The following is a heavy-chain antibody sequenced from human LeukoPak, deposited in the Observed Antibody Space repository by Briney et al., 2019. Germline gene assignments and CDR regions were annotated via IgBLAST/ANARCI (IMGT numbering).Heavy chain of an antibody. CDR2: ISSSSSYI. Sequence: WGSLTLSCAASGFTFSSYSRNWVRQAPGKGLEWVSSISSSSSYIYYAYSVKGRFTISRDNDKNSLYLEMHSLRAEDTAVYYCARETPDCSSTSCYQGGIDYWGQGTLVTVSS. CDR3: ARETPDCSSTSCYQGGIDY. D-gene: IGHD2-2*01. V-gene: IGHV3-21*01. J-gene: IGHJ4*02. CDR1: GFTFSSYS.